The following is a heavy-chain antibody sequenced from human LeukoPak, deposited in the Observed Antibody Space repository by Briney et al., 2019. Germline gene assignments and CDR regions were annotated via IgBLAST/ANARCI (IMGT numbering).Heavy chain of an antibody. CDR3: ARHEYSGSYYGLSWFDP. J-gene: IGHJ5*02. CDR2: IYYSGSS. V-gene: IGHV4-39*01. CDR1: GGSISSSGYY. Sequence: PSETLSLTCTVSGGSISSSGYYWGWIRQPPGKGLEWIASIYYSGSSHYNPSLKSRVTISVDTSKNQLSLKLSSLTAAGTAVYYCARHEYSGSYYGLSWFDPWGQGTLVTVSS. D-gene: IGHD1-26*01.